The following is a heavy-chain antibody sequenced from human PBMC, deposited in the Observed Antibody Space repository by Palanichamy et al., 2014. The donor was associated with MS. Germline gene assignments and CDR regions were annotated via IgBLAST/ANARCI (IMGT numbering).Heavy chain of an antibody. V-gene: IGHV4-39*01. D-gene: IGHD2-15*01. CDR1: GGSIISSRDY. Sequence: QLQLQESGPGLVKPSETLSLTCTVSGGSIISSRDYWGWVRQPPGKGLEWIGSIYYSGSTHYNPSHKSRVTISVDTPKNQFSLTLRFVTAADTAVYYCARNGSRDAFCSGGTCYSGNFFQSWGQGTLVTVSA. CDR2: IYYSGST. J-gene: IGHJ4*02. CDR3: ARNGSRDAFCSGGTCYSGNFFQS.